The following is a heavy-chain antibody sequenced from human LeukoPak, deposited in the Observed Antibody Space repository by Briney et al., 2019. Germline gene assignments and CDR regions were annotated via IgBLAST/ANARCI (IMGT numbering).Heavy chain of an antibody. Sequence: GGSLRLSCAASGFTFSNYTIHWVRQAPGKGLEWVAVISYDGSNKYYADSVEGRFTISRDNSKNTLYLQMNSLRTEDTAVYYCARGPTYYDILTGYTIWGQGTLVTVSS. CDR1: GFTFSNYT. J-gene: IGHJ4*02. CDR3: ARGPTYYDILTGYTI. D-gene: IGHD3-9*01. V-gene: IGHV3-30-3*01. CDR2: ISYDGSNK.